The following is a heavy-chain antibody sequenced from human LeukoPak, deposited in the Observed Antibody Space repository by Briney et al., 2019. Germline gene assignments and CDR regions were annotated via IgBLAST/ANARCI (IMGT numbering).Heavy chain of an antibody. CDR1: GGTFSGYA. V-gene: IGHV1-69*13. Sequence: ASVKVSCKASGGTFSGYAISWVRQAPGQGLEWMGGIIPIFGTANYAQKFQGRVTITADESTSTAYMELSSLRSEDTAVYYCARDYIEYSSSSGHYFDYWGQGTLVTVSS. J-gene: IGHJ4*02. CDR3: ARDYIEYSSSSGHYFDY. CDR2: IIPIFGTA. D-gene: IGHD6-6*01.